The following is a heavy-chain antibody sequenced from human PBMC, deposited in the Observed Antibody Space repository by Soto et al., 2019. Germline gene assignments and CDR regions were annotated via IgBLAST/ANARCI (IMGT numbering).Heavy chain of an antibody. CDR3: ARYRFSCKRWSKLDY. CDR1: GGSIISGDYY. D-gene: IGHD2-15*01. CDR2: IYYSGST. J-gene: IGHJ4*02. Sequence: PSDTRSFTCTVSGGSIISGDYYWSWIRQPPGEGLEWIGYIYYSGSTCCDPSLKSRVVISLQTSQNQFSLRLSSVTAADTAVYFCARYRFSCKRWSKLDYWGQGSMVTISS. V-gene: IGHV4-30-4*02.